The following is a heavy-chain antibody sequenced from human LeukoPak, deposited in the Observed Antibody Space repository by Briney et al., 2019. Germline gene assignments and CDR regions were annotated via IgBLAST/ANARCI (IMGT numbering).Heavy chain of an antibody. V-gene: IGHV1-24*01. D-gene: IGHD3-22*01. J-gene: IGHJ6*02. Sequence: ASVKVSCKVSGYTLTELSMHWVRQAPGKGLEWMGGFDPEDGETIYAQKFQGRVTMTEDTSTDTAYMELSSLRSEDTAVYYCATGERYDSSGYLYYYGMGVWGQGTTVTVSS. CDR3: ATGERYDSSGYLYYYGMGV. CDR2: FDPEDGET. CDR1: GYTLTELS.